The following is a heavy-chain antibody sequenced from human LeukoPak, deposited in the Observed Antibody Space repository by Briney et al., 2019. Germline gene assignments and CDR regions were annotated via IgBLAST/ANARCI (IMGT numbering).Heavy chain of an antibody. Sequence: ASVKVSCKASGYTFTSYYMHWVRQAPGQGLEWMGIINPSGGSSSYAQRFQGRVTMTTDTSTSTAYMELRSLRSDDTAVYYCARGRAPGLEWLYGGRWYYYYMDVWGKGTTVTVSS. CDR3: ARGRAPGLEWLYGGRWYYYYMDV. V-gene: IGHV1-46*01. J-gene: IGHJ6*03. D-gene: IGHD3-3*01. CDR1: GYTFTSYY. CDR2: INPSGGSS.